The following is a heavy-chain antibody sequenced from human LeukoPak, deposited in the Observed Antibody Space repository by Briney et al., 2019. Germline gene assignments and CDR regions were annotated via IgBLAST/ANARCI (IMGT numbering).Heavy chain of an antibody. CDR2: IGTAGDT. D-gene: IGHD3-10*01. V-gene: IGHV3-13*03. CDR1: GFTFSSYD. J-gene: IGHJ6*03. Sequence: GGSLRLSCAACGFTFSSYDMHWVRQATGKGLEWVSAIGTAGDTYYPGSVKGQFTISRENAKNSLYLQMNSLRAEDTAVYYCASRYYYGSGSYSASSYYYMDVWGKGTTVTISS. CDR3: ASRYYYGSGSYSASSYYYMDV.